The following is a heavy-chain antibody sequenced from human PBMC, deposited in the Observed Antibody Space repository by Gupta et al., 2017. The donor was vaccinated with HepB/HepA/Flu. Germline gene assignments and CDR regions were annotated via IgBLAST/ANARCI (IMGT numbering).Heavy chain of an antibody. D-gene: IGHD6-25*01. Sequence: VPLQESGPGQVKPSETLSLTCTVSGGSISSFYWSWIRQPPGKGLEWIGYMFYSGSTNSSPSLKSRVTISVDTSRNQFSLKLSSVTAADTAVYYCARQGSEEAFDIWGQGTMVTVSS. CDR3: ARQGSEEAFDI. CDR2: MFYSGST. CDR1: GGSISSFY. J-gene: IGHJ3*02. V-gene: IGHV4-59*08.